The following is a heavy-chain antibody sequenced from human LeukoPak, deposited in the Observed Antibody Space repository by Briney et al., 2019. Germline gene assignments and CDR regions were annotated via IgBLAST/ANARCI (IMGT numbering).Heavy chain of an antibody. CDR2: IIPIFGTA. Sequence: SVKVSCKASGGTFSSYAISWVRQAPGQGVEWMGRIIPIFGTANYAQKVQGRVTITTDESTSTAYMELSSLRYEDTAVYYCARGRNYGDYDAFDIWGQGTMVTVSS. V-gene: IGHV1-69*05. J-gene: IGHJ3*02. CDR1: GGTFSSYA. CDR3: ARGRNYGDYDAFDI. D-gene: IGHD4-17*01.